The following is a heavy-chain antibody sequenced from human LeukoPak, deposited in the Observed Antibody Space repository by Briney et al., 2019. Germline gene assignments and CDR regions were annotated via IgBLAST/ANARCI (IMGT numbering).Heavy chain of an antibody. D-gene: IGHD1-1*01. CDR2: ISSNGGST. J-gene: IGHJ6*02. V-gene: IGHV3-64*04. Sequence: QAGGSLRLSCSASGFTFSSYAMHWVRQAPGKGLEYVSAISSNGGSTYYADSVKGRFTISRDNSKNTLYLQMNSLRAEDTAVYYCAKDQRGRDNWNDVGLYYYYGMDVWGQGTTVTVSS. CDR1: GFTFSSYA. CDR3: AKDQRGRDNWNDVGLYYYYGMDV.